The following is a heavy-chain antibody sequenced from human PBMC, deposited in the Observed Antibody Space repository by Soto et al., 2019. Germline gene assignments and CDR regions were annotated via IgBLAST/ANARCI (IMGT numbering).Heavy chain of an antibody. CDR2: ISGSGGST. Sequence: GGSLRLSCAASGFTFSSYAMSWVRQAPGKGLERVSAISGSGGSTYYADSVKGRFTISRDNSKNTLYLQMNSLRAEDTAVYYCAKDRPITIFGVVIPYYYYGMDVWGQGTTVTVSS. V-gene: IGHV3-23*01. J-gene: IGHJ6*02. D-gene: IGHD3-3*01. CDR1: GFTFSSYA. CDR3: AKDRPITIFGVVIPYYYYGMDV.